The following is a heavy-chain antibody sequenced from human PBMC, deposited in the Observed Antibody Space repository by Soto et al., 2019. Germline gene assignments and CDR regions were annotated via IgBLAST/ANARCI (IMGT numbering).Heavy chain of an antibody. D-gene: IGHD2-2*01. J-gene: IGHJ5*02. CDR2: IKLDGSEK. Sequence: GGSLRLSCAGSGFTFSGFGMHWVRQAPGKGLEWVANIKLDGSEKYYVDSVKGRFTISRDNAKNSLYLQMNSLRAEDTAVYYCARDMEGTAVVPTNWFDPWGQGTLVTVSS. CDR3: ARDMEGTAVVPTNWFDP. V-gene: IGHV3-7*03. CDR1: GFTFSGFG.